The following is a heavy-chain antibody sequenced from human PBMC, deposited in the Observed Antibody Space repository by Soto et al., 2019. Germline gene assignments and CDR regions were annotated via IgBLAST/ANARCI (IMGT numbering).Heavy chain of an antibody. CDR3: ASDPARDTSWFFDL. D-gene: IGHD2-2*01. CDR1: GFTFSTYA. CDR2: ISYDGSDK. J-gene: IGHJ2*01. V-gene: IGHV3-30-3*01. Sequence: GGSLRLSCAASGFTFSTYAIRWVRQSPGVGLEWVAVISYDGSDKYYAGSVKGRFTISRDNSKNTLYLQMNSLRAEDTALYYCASDPARDTSWFFDLRGRGTLVTVCS.